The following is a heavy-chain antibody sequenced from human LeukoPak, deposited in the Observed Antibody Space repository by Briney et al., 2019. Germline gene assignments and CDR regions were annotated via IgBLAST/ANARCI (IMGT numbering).Heavy chain of an antibody. CDR1: GGSISRYY. CDR2: IYYSGST. D-gene: IGHD6-19*01. V-gene: IGHV4-59*01. CDR3: ARSVSGWYGTFDY. Sequence: SETLSLTCTVSGGSISRYYWSSIRQPPGKGLEWIGYIYYSGSTNYNPSLKSRVTISVDTSKNQFSLKLSSVTAADTAVYYCARSVSGWYGTFDYWGQGTLVTVSS. J-gene: IGHJ4*02.